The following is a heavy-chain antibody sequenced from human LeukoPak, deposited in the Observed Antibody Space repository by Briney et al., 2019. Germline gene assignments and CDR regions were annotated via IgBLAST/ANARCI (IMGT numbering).Heavy chain of an antibody. D-gene: IGHD3-10*01. CDR3: ARGISDELLWFGESYYYYYMDV. J-gene: IGHJ6*03. Sequence: ASETLSLTCTVSGGSISSYYWSWIRQPPGKGLEWIGYIYYSGSTNYNPSLKSRVTISVDTSKNQFSLKLSSVTAADTAVYYCARGISDELLWFGESYYYYYMDVWGKGTTVTVSS. CDR2: IYYSGST. CDR1: GGSISSYY. V-gene: IGHV4-59*01.